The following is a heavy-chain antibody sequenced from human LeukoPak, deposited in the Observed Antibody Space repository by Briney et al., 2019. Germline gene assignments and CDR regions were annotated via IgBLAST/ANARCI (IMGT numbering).Heavy chain of an antibody. J-gene: IGHJ4*02. CDR2: IYYSGST. V-gene: IGHV4-59*01. Sequence: SEPLSLTCTVSGGSISSYYWSWIRQPPGKGLEWIGYIYYSGSTNYNPSLKSRVTISVDTSKNQFSLKLSSVTAADTAVYYCARAPYSGSYYDYWGQGTLVTVSS. CDR1: GGSISSYY. CDR3: ARAPYSGSYYDY. D-gene: IGHD1-26*01.